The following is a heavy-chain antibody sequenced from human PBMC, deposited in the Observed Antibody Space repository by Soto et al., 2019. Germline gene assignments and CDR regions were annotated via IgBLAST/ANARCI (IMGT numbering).Heavy chain of an antibody. CDR1: GFTFSSYW. CDR2: IKQDGSEK. D-gene: IGHD1-7*01. Sequence: EVQLVESGGGLVQPGVSLRLSCAASGFTFSSYWMSWVRQAPGKGLEWVANIKQDGSEKYYVESVKGRFTISRDNAKNSLYLQMNSLRAEDTAVYYCARDGAGTTPVIDYWGQGTLVTVSS. CDR3: ARDGAGTTPVIDY. V-gene: IGHV3-7*01. J-gene: IGHJ4*02.